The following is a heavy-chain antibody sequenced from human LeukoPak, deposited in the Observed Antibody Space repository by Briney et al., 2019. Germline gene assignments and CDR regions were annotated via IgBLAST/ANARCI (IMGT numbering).Heavy chain of an antibody. CDR1: GFTFDDYG. CDR2: IYSGGST. CDR3: ARGKLL. Sequence: GGSLRLSCAASGFTFDDYGMSWVRQAPGKGLEWVSVIYSGGSTYYADSVKGRFTISRDNSKNTLYLQMNSLRAEDTAVYYCARGKLLWGQGTLVTVSS. V-gene: IGHV3-53*01. J-gene: IGHJ4*02. D-gene: IGHD3-10*01.